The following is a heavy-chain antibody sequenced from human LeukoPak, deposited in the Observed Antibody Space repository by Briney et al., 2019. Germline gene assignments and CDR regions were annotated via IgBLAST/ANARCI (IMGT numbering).Heavy chain of an antibody. Sequence: GGSLRLSCAASGFTFSSYGMHWVRQAPGKGLEWVAFIRYDGSNKYYADSVKGRFTISRDNSKNTLYLQMNSLRAEDTAVYYCARVGATGYYYMDVWGKGTTVTVSS. D-gene: IGHD1-26*01. CDR1: GFTFSSYG. CDR2: IRYDGSNK. CDR3: ARVGATGYYYMDV. J-gene: IGHJ6*03. V-gene: IGHV3-30*02.